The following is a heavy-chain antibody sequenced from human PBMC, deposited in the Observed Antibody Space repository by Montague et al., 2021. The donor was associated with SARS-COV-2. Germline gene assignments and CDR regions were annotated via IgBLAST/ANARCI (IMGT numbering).Heavy chain of an antibody. D-gene: IGHD3-9*01. J-gene: IGHJ6*02. CDR1: GFTFSSYA. V-gene: IGHV3-30-3*01. CDR3: ARDLTGTLYYGMDV. Sequence: SLRLSCAASGFTFSSYAMHWVRQAPGKGLEWVAVISYDGSNKYYADSVEGRFTISRDNSKNTLYLQMNSLRAEDTAVYYCARDLTGTLYYGMDVWGQGTTVTVSS. CDR2: ISYDGSNK.